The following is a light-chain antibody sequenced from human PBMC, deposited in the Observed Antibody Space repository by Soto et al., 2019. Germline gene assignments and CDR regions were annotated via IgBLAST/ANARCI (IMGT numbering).Light chain of an antibody. CDR3: NSYTPRRTLV. Sequence: QSALTQPASVSGSPGQSITISCTGTSSDVGAYTYVSWYQQYPGKAPKLIIYEVSNRPSGVSYRFSGSKSGNTASLTISGLQAEDEADYYCNSYTPRRTLVFGGGTKVTVL. CDR1: SSDVGAYTY. J-gene: IGLJ2*01. CDR2: EVS. V-gene: IGLV2-14*01.